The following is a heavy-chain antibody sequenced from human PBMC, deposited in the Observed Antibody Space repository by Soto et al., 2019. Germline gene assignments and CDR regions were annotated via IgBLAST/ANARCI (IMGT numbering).Heavy chain of an antibody. V-gene: IGHV1-46*01. CDR1: GYTFINYY. CDR3: ARDLAAGDL. D-gene: IGHD2-21*01. Sequence: QAHLVQSGAEVREPGASVKVSCRTSGYTFINYYIHWVRQAPGHGLEWMAIINPMSGATNYAQKFQGRITLTMYTSTTTVYMEVSSLTSEDTAVYYCARDLAAGDLWGQGTLVTVSS. J-gene: IGHJ4*02. CDR2: INPMSGAT.